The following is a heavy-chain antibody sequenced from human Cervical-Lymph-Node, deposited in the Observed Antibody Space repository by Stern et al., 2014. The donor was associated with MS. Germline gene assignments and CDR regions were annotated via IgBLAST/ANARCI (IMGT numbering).Heavy chain of an antibody. CDR1: GFSLSTSGMC. D-gene: IGHD5-18*01. V-gene: IGHV2-70*15. Sequence: QVTLKESGPALVKPTQTLTLTCTFSGFSLSTSGMCVSWIRQAPGKALEWLARIDWDDYKNYSTSLKTRLTISKANSKNQVVLTLTNMDPMDTATYYCARTLRGYSHGYYYHGLDVWGQGTTVTVSS. J-gene: IGHJ6*02. CDR2: IDWDDYK. CDR3: ARTLRGYSHGYYYHGLDV.